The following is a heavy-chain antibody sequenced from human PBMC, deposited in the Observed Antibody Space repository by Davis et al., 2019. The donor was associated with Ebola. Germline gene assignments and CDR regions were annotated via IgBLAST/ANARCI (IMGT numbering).Heavy chain of an antibody. CDR3: ARHQDNSAYYYPRAFDI. CDR2: IYSDGTT. J-gene: IGHJ3*02. V-gene: IGHV3-53*01. D-gene: IGHD3-22*01. CDR1: GFSVSRNY. Sequence: GGSLRLSCAASGFSVSRNYMSWVRQAPGKGLEWVSVIYSDGTTYYADSVKGRFTISRDNSKNTMYLQMNSLRAEDTAVYYCARHQDNSAYYYPRAFDIWGQGTVVTVSS.